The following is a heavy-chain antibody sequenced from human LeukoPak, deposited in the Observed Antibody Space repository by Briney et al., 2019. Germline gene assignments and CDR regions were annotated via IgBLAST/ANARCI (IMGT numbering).Heavy chain of an antibody. J-gene: IGHJ3*02. Sequence: GGSLRLSCAVSGFTSSGDCMHWVRQAPGKGLVWVSRSKNDGSSTSYADSVKGRFTISRDNAKNTLYLQMNSLRAEDTAVYYCARELPRSGGHTDASDIWGQGTMVTVS. CDR1: GFTSSGDC. D-gene: IGHD1-26*01. CDR3: ARELPRSGGHTDASDI. CDR2: SKNDGSST. V-gene: IGHV3-74*01.